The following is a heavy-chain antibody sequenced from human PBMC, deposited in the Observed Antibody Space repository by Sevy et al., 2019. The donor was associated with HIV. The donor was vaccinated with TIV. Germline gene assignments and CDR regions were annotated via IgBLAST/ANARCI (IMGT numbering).Heavy chain of an antibody. Sequence: GGSLRLSCAASGFTFSDFGMQWVRQAPGKGLQWVAVIWNDGSNKYYADSVKGRFTTSRDNFSNNTYLQMNSLRAEDTAVYYCARDVRGEGIRPGELDYWGQGTLVTVSS. CDR3: ARDVRGEGIRPGELDY. CDR1: GFTFSDFG. J-gene: IGHJ4*02. V-gene: IGHV3-33*01. CDR2: IWNDGSNK. D-gene: IGHD3-10*02.